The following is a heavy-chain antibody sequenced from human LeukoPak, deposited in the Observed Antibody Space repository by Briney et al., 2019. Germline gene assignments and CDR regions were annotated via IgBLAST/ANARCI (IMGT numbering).Heavy chain of an antibody. D-gene: IGHD4-17*01. CDR1: GFTFSSYW. J-gene: IGHJ6*02. CDR2: IKQDGSEK. Sequence: GGSLRLSCAASGFTFSSYWMSWVRQAPGKGLEWVANIKQDGSEKYHVDSVKGRFTISRDNAKNSPYLQMNSLGAEDTAVYYCARGKYGDYPYYYYGMDVWGQGTTVTVSS. CDR3: ARGKYGDYPYYYYGMDV. V-gene: IGHV3-7*01.